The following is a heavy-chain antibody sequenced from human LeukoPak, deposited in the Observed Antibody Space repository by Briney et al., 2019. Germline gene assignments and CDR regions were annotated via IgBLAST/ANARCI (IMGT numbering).Heavy chain of an antibody. CDR3: ARDEEQQLVSEYFQH. Sequence: ASVKVSCKASGYTFTSYGISWVRQAPGQGLEWMGWISAYNGNTNYAQKLQGRVTMTTDTSTSTAYMELRSLRSDDTAVYYCARDEEQQLVSEYFQHWGQGTLVTVSS. CDR2: ISAYNGNT. V-gene: IGHV1-18*01. D-gene: IGHD6-13*01. J-gene: IGHJ1*01. CDR1: GYTFTSYG.